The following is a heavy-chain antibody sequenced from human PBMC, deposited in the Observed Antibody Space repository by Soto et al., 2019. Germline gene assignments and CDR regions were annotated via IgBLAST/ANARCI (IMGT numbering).Heavy chain of an antibody. Sequence: PSETLSLTCSFSGVSISSYFWSWIRQAPGGGLEWIGYTYHRGSTNYSPSLKSRVAISLDTSENQFSLKVNSVTAADTAVYYCARIGGYHGPLDYWGQGTPVTVSS. CDR2: TYHRGST. CDR1: GVSISSYF. J-gene: IGHJ4*02. D-gene: IGHD6-25*01. CDR3: ARIGGYHGPLDY. V-gene: IGHV4-59*01.